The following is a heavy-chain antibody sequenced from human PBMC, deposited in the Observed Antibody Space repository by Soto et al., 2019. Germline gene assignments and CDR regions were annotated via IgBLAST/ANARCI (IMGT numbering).Heavy chain of an antibody. Sequence: EVQLLESGGGLVQPGGSLRLSCAASGFTFSSYAMSWVRQAPGKGLEWVSAISGSGGSTYYADSVKGRFTISRDNSKNTLYLQMNSLRAEDTAGYYCAKASGGDYVVDYWGQGTLVTVSS. V-gene: IGHV3-23*01. J-gene: IGHJ4*02. CDR2: ISGSGGST. CDR3: AKASGGDYVVDY. D-gene: IGHD4-17*01. CDR1: GFTFSSYA.